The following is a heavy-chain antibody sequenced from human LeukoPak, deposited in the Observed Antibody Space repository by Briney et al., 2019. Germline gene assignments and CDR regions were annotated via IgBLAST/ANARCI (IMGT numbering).Heavy chain of an antibody. J-gene: IGHJ4*02. CDR2: INHSGST. CDR3: ARGHIAAAGAPGY. V-gene: IGHV4-4*02. CDR1: GGSISSSNW. D-gene: IGHD6-13*01. Sequence: SETLSLTCAVSGGSISSSNWWSWVRQPPGKGLEWIGEINHSGSTNYNPSLKSRVTISVDTSKNQFSLKLSSVTAADTTVYYCARGHIAAAGAPGYWGQGTLVTVSS.